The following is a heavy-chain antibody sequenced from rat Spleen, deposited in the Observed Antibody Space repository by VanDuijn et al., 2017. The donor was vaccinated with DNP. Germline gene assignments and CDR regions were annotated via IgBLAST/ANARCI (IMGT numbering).Heavy chain of an antibody. CDR1: GFTFSYYW. Sequence: EVQLVESGGDLVQPGRSLKLSCVASGFTFSYYWMAWIRQVPTMGLEWVASINSDGSITYYRDSVKGRFTISRDNGESSLFLQMDSLRSEDSATYYCATPHTTGITAMDAWGQGTSVTVSS. D-gene: IGHD1-9*01. CDR3: ATPHTTGITAMDA. J-gene: IGHJ4*01. CDR2: INSDGSIT. V-gene: IGHV5-20*01.